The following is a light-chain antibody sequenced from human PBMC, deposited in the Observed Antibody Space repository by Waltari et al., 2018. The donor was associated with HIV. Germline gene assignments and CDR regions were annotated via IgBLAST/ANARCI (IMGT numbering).Light chain of an antibody. CDR3: SSYGDNNKYF. Sequence: QSVLTQPPSVSGAPGQRVTISCTGSSSNIGAGYDIHWYQQLPGTAPKLLIYDNSNRPSGVPDRFSGSKSGTSASLAITGLQAEDEADYYCSSYGDNNKYFFGTGTKVTVL. J-gene: IGLJ1*01. CDR1: SSNIGAGYD. CDR2: DNS. V-gene: IGLV1-40*01.